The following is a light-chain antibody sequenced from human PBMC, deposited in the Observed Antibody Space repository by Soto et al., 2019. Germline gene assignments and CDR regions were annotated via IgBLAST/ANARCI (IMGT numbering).Light chain of an antibody. CDR2: NYV. Sequence: QSVLTQPPSVSRAPGQRVTISCAGTSSNIGAGYGVHWYQQLPGRAPKLLIHNYVNRPSGVPDRFSGSKSGTSASLAITGLQGDDEGDYYCQSYDSHLSGSLFGGGTKVTVL. V-gene: IGLV1-40*01. CDR1: SSNIGAGYG. CDR3: QSYDSHLSGSL. J-gene: IGLJ2*01.